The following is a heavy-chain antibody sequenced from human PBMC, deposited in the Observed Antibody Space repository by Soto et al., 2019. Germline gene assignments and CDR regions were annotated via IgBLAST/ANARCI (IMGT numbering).Heavy chain of an antibody. CDR2: IKQDGSEK. Sequence: PGGSLRLSCAASGFTFSSYWMGWVRQAPGKGLEWVANIKQDGSEKYYVDSVKGRFTISRDNAKNSLYLQMNSLRAEDTAVYYCARDTFDWRYGSAPFDPWGQGTRVTVSS. CDR1: GFTFSSYW. CDR3: ARDTFDWRYGSAPFDP. J-gene: IGHJ5*02. D-gene: IGHD3-10*01. V-gene: IGHV3-7*05.